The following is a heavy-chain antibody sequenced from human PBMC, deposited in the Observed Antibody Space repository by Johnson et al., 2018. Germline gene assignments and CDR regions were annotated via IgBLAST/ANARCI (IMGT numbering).Heavy chain of an antibody. CDR2: TSYDGSNK. CDR3: ARPKNYGDYSEYVQH. D-gene: IGHD4-17*01. J-gene: IGHJ1*01. V-gene: IGHV3-30*03. Sequence: VQLVESGGGLVQPGRSLRLSCAASGFTFSNYGMHWVRQAPGKGLEWVAVTSYDGSNKYYADSVKGRFTISRDNSKNTLDLQMNSLRAEDTAVYYCARPKNYGDYSEYVQHWGQGTLVTVSS. CDR1: GFTFSNYG.